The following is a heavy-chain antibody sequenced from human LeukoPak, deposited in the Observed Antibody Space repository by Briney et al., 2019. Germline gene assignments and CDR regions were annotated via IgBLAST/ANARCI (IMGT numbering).Heavy chain of an antibody. CDR1: GFTFDDYS. CDR3: AKGDSGSYQYYFDY. Sequence: GRSLRLSCAASGFTFDDYSMHWVRQAPGKGLEWISGISWNSGSIGYADSVKGRFTISRDTAKNSLYLQMNSLRAEDTALYYCAKGDSGSYQYYFDYWGEGALVTVSS. J-gene: IGHJ4*02. CDR2: ISWNSGSI. D-gene: IGHD1-26*01. V-gene: IGHV3-9*01.